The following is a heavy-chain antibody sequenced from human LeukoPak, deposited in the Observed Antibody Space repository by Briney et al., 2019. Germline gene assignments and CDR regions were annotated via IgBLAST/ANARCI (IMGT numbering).Heavy chain of an antibody. J-gene: IGHJ3*02. CDR2: IYPGDSDT. Sequence: GESLKISCKGSGYSFTSYWIGWVRQMPGKGLEWMGIIYPGDSDTRYSPSFQGQVTISADKSISTAYLQWSSLKASDTAMYYCARAEITMIVIDAFDIWGQGTMVTVSS. CDR3: ARAEITMIVIDAFDI. D-gene: IGHD3-22*01. V-gene: IGHV5-51*01. CDR1: GYSFTSYW.